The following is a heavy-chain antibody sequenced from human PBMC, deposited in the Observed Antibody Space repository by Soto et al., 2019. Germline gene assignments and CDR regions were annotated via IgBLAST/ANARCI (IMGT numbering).Heavy chain of an antibody. V-gene: IGHV3-23*01. CDR1: GFSFSSKA. J-gene: IGHJ4*02. D-gene: IGHD2-21*01. CDR2: ISAGGGST. CDR3: AKSGSYVGSSIDY. Sequence: EVQLLESGGGLLQPGGSLRLSCAASGFSFSSKAINWVRQAPGKGLEWVSTISAGGGSTHYADSVKGRVTISRDNSKNTLYLQMNSLRVEDTAVYYCAKSGSYVGSSIDYWGQGTLVTVSS.